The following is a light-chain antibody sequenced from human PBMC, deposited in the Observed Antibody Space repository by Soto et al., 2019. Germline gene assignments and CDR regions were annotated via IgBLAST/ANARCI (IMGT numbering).Light chain of an antibody. CDR1: QGISSF. Sequence: DIQLTQSPSFLSASVGDRVTITCRASQGISSFLAWYQQKPGKAPKLLTYAASTLESGVPSRFSGSGSGTEFTLTISSLQPEDFATYYCQRVNSYPLTFGGGTKVEIK. CDR3: QRVNSYPLT. J-gene: IGKJ4*01. V-gene: IGKV1-9*01. CDR2: AAS.